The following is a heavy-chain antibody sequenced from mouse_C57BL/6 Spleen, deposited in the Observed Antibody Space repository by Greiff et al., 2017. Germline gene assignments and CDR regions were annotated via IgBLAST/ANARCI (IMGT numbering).Heavy chain of an antibody. Sequence: QVHVKQSGAELARPGASVKMSCKASGYTFTSYTMHWVKQRPGQGLEWIGYINPSSGYTKYNQKFKDKATLTADKSSSTAYMQLSSLTSEDSAVYYCARDSNFDYWGQGTTLTVSA. D-gene: IGHD2-5*01. J-gene: IGHJ2*01. V-gene: IGHV1-4*01. CDR3: ARDSNFDY. CDR1: GYTFTSYT. CDR2: INPSSGYT.